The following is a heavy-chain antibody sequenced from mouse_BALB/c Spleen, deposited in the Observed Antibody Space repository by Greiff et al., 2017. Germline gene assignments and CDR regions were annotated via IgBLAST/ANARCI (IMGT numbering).Heavy chain of an antibody. D-gene: IGHD1-1*01. CDR2: INPSTGYT. Sequence: QVQLKESGADLAKPGASVKMSCKASGYTFTSYWMHWVKQRPGQGLEWIGYINPSTGYTEYNQKFKDKATLTADKSSSTAYMQLSSLTSEDSAVYYCARDGSSYWYFDVWGAGTTVTVSS. CDR1: GYTFTSYW. J-gene: IGHJ1*01. V-gene: IGHV1-7*01. CDR3: ARDGSSYWYFDV.